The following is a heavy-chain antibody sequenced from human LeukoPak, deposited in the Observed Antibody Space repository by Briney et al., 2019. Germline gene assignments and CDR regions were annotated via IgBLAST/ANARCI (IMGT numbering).Heavy chain of an antibody. D-gene: IGHD1-26*01. Sequence: ASVKVSCKASGGTFISYAISWVRQAPGQGLKWMGGIIPIFGTANYAQKFQGRVTITADESTSTAYMELSSLRSEDTAVYYCARASRSFVWATFDYWGQGTLVTVAS. CDR2: IIPIFGTA. V-gene: IGHV1-69*13. CDR3: ARASRSFVWATFDY. J-gene: IGHJ4*02. CDR1: GGTFISYA.